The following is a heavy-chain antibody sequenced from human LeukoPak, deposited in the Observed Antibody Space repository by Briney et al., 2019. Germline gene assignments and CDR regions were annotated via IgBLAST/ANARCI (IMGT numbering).Heavy chain of an antibody. CDR1: GGSISSSSYY. Sequence: SETLSLTCTVSGGSISSSSYYWGWIRQPPGKGLEWIGYIYYSGSTNYNPSLKSRVTISVDTSKNQFSLKLSSVTAADTAVYYCARDGIDYGGNFPWFDYWGQGTLVTVSS. D-gene: IGHD4-23*01. CDR3: ARDGIDYGGNFPWFDY. CDR2: IYYSGST. V-gene: IGHV4-61*01. J-gene: IGHJ5*01.